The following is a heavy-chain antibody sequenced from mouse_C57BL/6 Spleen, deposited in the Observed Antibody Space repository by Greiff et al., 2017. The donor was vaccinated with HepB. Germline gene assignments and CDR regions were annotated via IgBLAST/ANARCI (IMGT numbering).Heavy chain of an antibody. CDR3: ARSAYYSNLYWYFDV. D-gene: IGHD2-5*01. Sequence: EVQLQQSGPELVKPGASVKMSCKASGYTFTDYNMHWVKQSHGKSLEWIGYINPNNGGTSYNQKFKGKATLTVNKSSSTAYMELRSLTSEDSAVYYWARSAYYSNLYWYFDVWGTGTTVTVSS. CDR2: INPNNGGT. CDR1: GYTFTDYN. V-gene: IGHV1-22*01. J-gene: IGHJ1*03.